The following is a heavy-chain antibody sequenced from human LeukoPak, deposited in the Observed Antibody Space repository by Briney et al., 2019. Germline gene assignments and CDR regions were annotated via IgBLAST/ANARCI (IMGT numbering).Heavy chain of an antibody. V-gene: IGHV4-39*01. Sequence: NPSETLSLTCTVSGGSISSSSYYWGWIRQPPGKGLEWIGSIYYSGSTYYNPSLKSRVTISVDTSKHQFSLKLSSVTAADTAVYYCASGNYYDSSGYGWGQGTMVTVSS. D-gene: IGHD3-22*01. CDR1: GGSISSSSYY. J-gene: IGHJ3*01. CDR2: IYYSGST. CDR3: ASGNYYDSSGYG.